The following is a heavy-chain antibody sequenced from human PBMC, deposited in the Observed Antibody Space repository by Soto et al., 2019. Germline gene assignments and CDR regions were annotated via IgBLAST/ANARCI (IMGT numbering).Heavy chain of an antibody. Sequence: QVQLVQSGAEVKKPGASVKVSCKASGYTFTSYDINWVRQATGQGLEWMGWMNPNSGNTGYAQKFQGRVTMPRNTSISTAYMELSSLRSEDTAVYYCARGSGIAVAGTVSDYMDVWGKGTTVTVSS. CDR1: GYTFTSYD. D-gene: IGHD6-19*01. J-gene: IGHJ6*03. CDR2: MNPNSGNT. CDR3: ARGSGIAVAGTVSDYMDV. V-gene: IGHV1-8*01.